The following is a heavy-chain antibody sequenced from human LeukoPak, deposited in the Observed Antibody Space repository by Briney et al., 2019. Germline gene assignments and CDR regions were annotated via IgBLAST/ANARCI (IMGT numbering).Heavy chain of an antibody. V-gene: IGHV3-23*01. CDR1: GFTFSSYA. J-gene: IGHJ6*04. Sequence: GGSLRLSCAASGFTFSSYAMSWVRQAPGKGLEWVSAISGSGGSTYYADSVKGRFTISRDNSKNTLYLQMNSLRAEDTAVYYCARVQTKLERRRCEYYYGMDVWGKGTTVTVSS. CDR2: ISGSGGST. D-gene: IGHD1-1*01. CDR3: ARVQTKLERRRCEYYYGMDV.